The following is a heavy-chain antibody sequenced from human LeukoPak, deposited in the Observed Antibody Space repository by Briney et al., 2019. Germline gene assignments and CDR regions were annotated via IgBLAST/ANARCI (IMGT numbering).Heavy chain of an antibody. Sequence: ASVKVSCKASGYTFTSYAIHWVCQAPGQRLEWMGWISAGNGNTKYSQNFQGRVTFISNTSATTAFMELSSLRSEDAAVYYCARDSGSGNNDYWGQGTLVTVSS. D-gene: IGHD1-26*01. CDR3: ARDSGSGNNDY. V-gene: IGHV1-3*01. CDR2: ISAGNGNT. J-gene: IGHJ4*02. CDR1: GYTFTSYA.